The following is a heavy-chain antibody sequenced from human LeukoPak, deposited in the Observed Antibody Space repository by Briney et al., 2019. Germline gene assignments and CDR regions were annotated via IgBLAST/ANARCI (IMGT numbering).Heavy chain of an antibody. Sequence: SETLSLTCTVFGDSITNSYWTWIRLPPGKGLEWIAYIYYTGYTNYNPSLKSRVSISVDTSKNQLSLKLISVTAADTAVYYCARAPTGSVDYWGPGAQVTVSS. V-gene: IGHV4-59*01. CDR1: GDSITNSY. CDR3: ARAPTGSVDY. J-gene: IGHJ4*02. D-gene: IGHD1-1*01. CDR2: IYYTGYT.